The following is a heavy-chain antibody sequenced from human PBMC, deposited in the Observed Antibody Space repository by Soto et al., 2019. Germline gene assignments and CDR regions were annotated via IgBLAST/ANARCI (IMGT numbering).Heavy chain of an antibody. Sequence: QEQLVQSGAEVKKPGSSVKASCKDSGGLFSSYAISWVRQAPGQGLEWMGGIIPVFGTTYYAQNFQDRVTITADESTNTAYMELNSLKSEDTAMYYCARGGSGYVWFNEYWGQGSLVTGSS. CDR3: ARGGSGYVWFNEY. CDR2: IIPVFGTT. D-gene: IGHD3-22*01. V-gene: IGHV1-69*01. CDR1: GGLFSSYA. J-gene: IGHJ4*02.